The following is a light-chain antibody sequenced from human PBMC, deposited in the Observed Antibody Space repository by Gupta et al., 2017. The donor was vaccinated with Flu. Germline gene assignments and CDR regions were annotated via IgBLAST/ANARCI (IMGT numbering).Light chain of an antibody. J-gene: IGLJ2*01. V-gene: IGLV2-14*04. CDR2: DVS. CDR1: SDVGGYNY. CDR3: SSYTSSSTLDVV. Sequence: SDVGGYNYVSWYQQHPGKAPKLMIYDVSNRPSGVSNRFSGSKSGNTASLTISGLQAEDEADYYCSSYTSSSTLDVVFGGGTKLTVL.